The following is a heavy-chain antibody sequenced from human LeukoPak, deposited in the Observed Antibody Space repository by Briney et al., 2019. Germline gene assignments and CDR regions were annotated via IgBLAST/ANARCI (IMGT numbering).Heavy chain of an antibody. CDR3: ASAVRRGPNPYYFDY. V-gene: IGHV1-69*06. Sequence: SSVKVSCKASGGTFISYAISGVRQAPGQGLEWMGGGIPIFGTAHYAPKFQGRVPITADKATNTAYMELSSLKSQDTAGFYCASAVRRGPNPYYFDYWRQGTLVPVPS. CDR2: GIPIFGTA. J-gene: IGHJ4*02. CDR1: GGTFISYA.